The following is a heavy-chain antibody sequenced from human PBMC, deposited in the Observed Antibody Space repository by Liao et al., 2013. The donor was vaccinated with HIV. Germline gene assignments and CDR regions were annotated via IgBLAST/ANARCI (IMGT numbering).Heavy chain of an antibody. CDR1: GGTFSGYF. Sequence: QVQLQQWGAGLLKPSETLSLTCAVYGGTFSGYFWTWIRQTPGKGLEWIGEINHRGNTNANPSLKSRATMSVDTSKNQISLKLTSVTAADTAVYYCARGRRVGAIAFDVWGQGTKVTVSS. D-gene: IGHD1-26*01. J-gene: IGHJ3*01. CDR2: INHRGNT. V-gene: IGHV4-34*04. CDR3: ARGRRVGAIAFDV.